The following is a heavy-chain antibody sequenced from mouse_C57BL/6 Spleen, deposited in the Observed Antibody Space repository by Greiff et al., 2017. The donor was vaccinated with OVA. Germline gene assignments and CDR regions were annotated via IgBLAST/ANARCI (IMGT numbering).Heavy chain of an antibody. D-gene: IGHD2-5*01. V-gene: IGHV1-59*01. Sequence: VKLQQPGAELVRPGTSVKLSCKASGYTFTSYWMHWVKQRPGQGLEWIGVIDPSDSYTNSNQQFKGKATLTVDTSSSTAYMQLSSLTSEDSAVYYCARSGSNYGNAMDYWGQGTSVTVSS. CDR1: GYTFTSYW. CDR2: IDPSDSYT. J-gene: IGHJ4*01. CDR3: ARSGSNYGNAMDY.